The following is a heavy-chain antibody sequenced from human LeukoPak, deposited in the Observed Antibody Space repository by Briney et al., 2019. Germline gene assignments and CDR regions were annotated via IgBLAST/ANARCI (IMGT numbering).Heavy chain of an antibody. V-gene: IGHV4-39*01. CDR2: IYYSGST. D-gene: IGHD1-1*01. CDR1: GGSISSSSYY. CDR3: ARLAPVQLEKGIDAFDI. Sequence: SETLSLTCTVSGGSISSSSYYWGWIRQPPGKGLEWIGSIYYSGSTYYNPSLKSRVTISVDTSKNQFSLKLSSVTAADTAVYYCARLAPVQLEKGIDAFDIWGQGTMVTVSS. J-gene: IGHJ3*02.